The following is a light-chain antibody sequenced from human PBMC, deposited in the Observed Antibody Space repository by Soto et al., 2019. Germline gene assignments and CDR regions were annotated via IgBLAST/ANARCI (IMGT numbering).Light chain of an antibody. CDR3: QSYDSSLRGSRV. V-gene: IGLV1-40*01. CDR1: SSNIGAGYD. Sequence: QSVLTQPPSVSGAPGQRVTISCTGSSSNIGAGYDVHWYQQLPGTAPKLLIYGNSNRPSGVPDRFSGSKSGTSAYLAITGLQDEDEADYYCQSYDSSLRGSRVFGGGTKLTVL. J-gene: IGLJ3*02. CDR2: GNS.